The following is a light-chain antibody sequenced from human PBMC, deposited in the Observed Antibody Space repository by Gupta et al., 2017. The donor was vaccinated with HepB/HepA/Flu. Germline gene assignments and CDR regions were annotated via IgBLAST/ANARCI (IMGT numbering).Light chain of an antibody. CDR1: QSVSRSY. J-gene: IGKJ5*01. Sequence: EIVLTQSPGTLSLSPGERATLSCRASQSVSRSYLAWYQQKPGQAPRLLIYGASSRDTGIPDRFSGSGSGKDLTLTISRREQEEFAGYYCQQYGSSPPITFGQGTRLEIK. V-gene: IGKV3-20*01. CDR2: GAS. CDR3: QQYGSSPPIT.